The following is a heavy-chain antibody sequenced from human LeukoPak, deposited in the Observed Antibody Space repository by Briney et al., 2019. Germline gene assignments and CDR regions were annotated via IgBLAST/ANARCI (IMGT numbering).Heavy chain of an antibody. CDR1: GFTFSSYA. CDR2: ISGSGGDT. CDR3: ARPDCSSTSCYTFQH. D-gene: IGHD2-2*02. J-gene: IGHJ1*01. V-gene: IGHV3-23*01. Sequence: GGSLRLSCAASGFTFSSYAMNWVRQAPGKGLEWVSISGSGGDTYYADSVKGRFTISRDNSKNTLYLQMNSLRAEDTAVYYCARPDCSSTSCYTFQHWGQGTLVTVSS.